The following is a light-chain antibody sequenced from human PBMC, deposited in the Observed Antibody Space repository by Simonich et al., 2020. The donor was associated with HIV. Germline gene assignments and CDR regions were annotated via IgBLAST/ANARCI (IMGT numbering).Light chain of an antibody. Sequence: EIVLTQSPGTLSVSPGERATLSCRASQSVSSSYLAWYQQKPGQAPRLLIYGASSRATGIPDRFSGSGSGTDFTLTISSLQAEDVAVYYCQQSYSTPYTFGQGTKLEIK. CDR3: QQSYSTPYT. J-gene: IGKJ2*01. V-gene: IGKV3-20*01. CDR2: GAS. CDR1: QSVSSSY.